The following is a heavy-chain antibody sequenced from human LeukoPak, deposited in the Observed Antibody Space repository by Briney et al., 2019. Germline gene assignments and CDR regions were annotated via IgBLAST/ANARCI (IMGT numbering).Heavy chain of an antibody. J-gene: IGHJ4*02. CDR3: AKDRRYYDSSGYSDN. V-gene: IGHV3-23*01. Sequence: PGGSLRLSCAASGFTFSSYAMSWVRQAPGKGLERVSAISGSGGSTYYADSVKGRFTISRDNSKNTLYLQTNSLRAEDTAVYYCAKDRRYYDSSGYSDNWGQGTLVTVSS. CDR2: ISGSGGST. D-gene: IGHD3-22*01. CDR1: GFTFSSYA.